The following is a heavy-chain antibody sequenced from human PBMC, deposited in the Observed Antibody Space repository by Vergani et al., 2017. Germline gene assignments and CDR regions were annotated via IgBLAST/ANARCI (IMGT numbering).Heavy chain of an antibody. D-gene: IGHD6-19*01. V-gene: IGHV4-34*01. J-gene: IGHJ4*02. Sequence: QVQLQQWGAGLLKPSETLYLTCAVYGGSFSGYYWSWIRQPPGKGLEWIGEIKHSGSTHYNQSLKSRVTLSVDTSKNQFSLKLSSVTAADTAVYYCARVAGTIGRHRSFDYWGQGTLVTVSS. CDR3: ARVAGTIGRHRSFDY. CDR1: GGSFSGYY. CDR2: IKHSGST.